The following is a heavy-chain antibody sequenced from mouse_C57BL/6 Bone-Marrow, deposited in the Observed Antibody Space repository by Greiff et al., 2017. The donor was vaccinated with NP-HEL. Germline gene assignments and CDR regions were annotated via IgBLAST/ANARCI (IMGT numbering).Heavy chain of an antibody. CDR1: GFTFSSYA. J-gene: IGHJ3*01. Sequence: EVQRVESGGGLVKPGGSLKLSCAASGFTFSSYAMSWVRQTPEKRLEWVATISDGGSYTYYPDNVKGRFTISRDNAKNNLYLQMSHLKSEDTAMYYCAREEIYYGYDAFAYWGQGTLVTVSA. D-gene: IGHD2-2*01. CDR2: ISDGGSYT. CDR3: AREEIYYGYDAFAY. V-gene: IGHV5-4*01.